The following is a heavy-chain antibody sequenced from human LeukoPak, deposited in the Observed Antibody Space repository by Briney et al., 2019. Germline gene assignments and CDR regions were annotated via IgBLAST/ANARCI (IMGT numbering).Heavy chain of an antibody. CDR3: AREGVIVGARYYYGMDV. Sequence: ASVKVFCKASGYTFTSYGISWVRQAPGQGLEWMGWISAYNGNTNYAQKLQGRVTMTTDTSTSTAYMELRSLRSDDTAVYYCAREGVIVGARYYYGMDVWGQGTTVTVSS. CDR2: ISAYNGNT. CDR1: GYTFTSYG. V-gene: IGHV1-18*01. J-gene: IGHJ6*02. D-gene: IGHD1-26*01.